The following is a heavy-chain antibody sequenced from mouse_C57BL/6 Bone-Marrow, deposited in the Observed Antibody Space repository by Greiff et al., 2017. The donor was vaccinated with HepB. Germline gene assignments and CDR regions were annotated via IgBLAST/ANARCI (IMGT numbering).Heavy chain of an antibody. CDR1: GFTFSSYA. D-gene: IGHD2-14*01. V-gene: IGHV5-4*01. CDR3: ARDRFDDPAWFAY. CDR2: ISDGGSYT. J-gene: IGHJ3*01. Sequence: DVMLVESGGGLVKPGGSLKLSCAASGFTFSSYAMSWVRQTPEKRLEWVATISDGGSYTYYPDNVKGRFTISRDNAKNNLYLQMSHLKSEDTAMYYCARDRFDDPAWFAYWGQGTLVTVSA.